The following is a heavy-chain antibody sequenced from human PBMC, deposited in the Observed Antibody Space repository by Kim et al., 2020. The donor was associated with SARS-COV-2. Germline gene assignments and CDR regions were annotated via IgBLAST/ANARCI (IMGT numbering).Heavy chain of an antibody. CDR1: GYTFTSYY. V-gene: IGHV1-46*01. J-gene: IGHJ6*02. Sequence: ASVKVSCKASGYTFTSYYMNWVRQAPGQGLEWMGIINPSGGSTSYAQKFQGRVTMTRDTSTSTVYMELSSLRSEDTAVYYCARSPLSMVRGVIITHDYGVDVWGQGNTVTVSS. CDR2: INPSGGST. D-gene: IGHD3-10*01. CDR3: ARSPLSMVRGVIITHDYGVDV.